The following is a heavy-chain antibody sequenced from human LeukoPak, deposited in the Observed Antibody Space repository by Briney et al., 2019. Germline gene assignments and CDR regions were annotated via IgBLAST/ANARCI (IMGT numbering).Heavy chain of an antibody. D-gene: IGHD3-22*01. CDR1: GFTFSDYY. CDR3: ARDRGAYDSSGYPMGDFDY. J-gene: IGHJ4*02. CDR2: ISSSGSTI. V-gene: IGHV3-11*04. Sequence: PGGSLRLSCAASGFTFSDYYMSWIRQAPGKGLEWVSYISSSGSTIYYADSVKGRFTISRDNAKNSLYLQMNSLRAEDTAVYYCARDRGAYDSSGYPMGDFDYWGQGTLVTVSS.